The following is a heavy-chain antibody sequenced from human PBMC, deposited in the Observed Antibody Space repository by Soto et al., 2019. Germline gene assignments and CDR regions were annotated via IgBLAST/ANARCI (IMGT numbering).Heavy chain of an antibody. V-gene: IGHV3-7*01. J-gene: IGHJ6*02. D-gene: IGHD3-10*01. CDR1: GFTFSNYW. CDR3: AKDLYYCSGSYYYYYYGMDV. CDR2: INQDGSQK. Sequence: GGSLRLSCAASGFTFSNYWMSWVRQAPGKGLEWVANINQDGSQKWYVDSVKGRSTISRDNAKKSLFLQMNSLRVEDTAMYYCAKDLYYCSGSYYYYYYGMDVWGQGTTVTVSS.